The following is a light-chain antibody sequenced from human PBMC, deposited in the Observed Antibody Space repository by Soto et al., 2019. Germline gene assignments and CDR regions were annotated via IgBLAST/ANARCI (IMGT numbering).Light chain of an antibody. CDR2: DVS. CDR3: SSYTSSSTSWV. J-gene: IGLJ3*02. Sequence: QSVLTQPASVSGSPGQSITISCTGTSSDVGGYNYVSWYQQHPGKAPKLMIYDVSNRPSGVSNRFSGSKSGNTASLTISGLQAEYEADYYCSSYTSSSTSWVFGGGTKLTVL. CDR1: SSDVGGYNY. V-gene: IGLV2-14*01.